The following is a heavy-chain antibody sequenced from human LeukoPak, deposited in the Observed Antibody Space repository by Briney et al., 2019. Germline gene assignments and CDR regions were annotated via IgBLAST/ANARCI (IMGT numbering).Heavy chain of an antibody. Sequence: ASVTVSCKASGYTFTSYYMHWVRQAPGQGLEWMGIINPSGGSTSYAQKFQGRVTMTRDTSTSTVYMELSSLRSEDTAVYYCARDTGYNKAVATQAPGFDPWGQGTLVTVSS. D-gene: IGHD6-19*01. CDR3: ARDTGYNKAVATQAPGFDP. CDR2: INPSGGST. J-gene: IGHJ5*02. V-gene: IGHV1-46*01. CDR1: GYTFTSYY.